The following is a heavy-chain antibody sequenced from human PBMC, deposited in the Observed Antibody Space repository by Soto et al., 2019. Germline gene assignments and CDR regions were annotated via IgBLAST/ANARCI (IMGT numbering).Heavy chain of an antibody. Sequence: QVQLVQSGAEVKKPGSSVKVSCKASGGTFSSYAISWVRQAPGQGLEWMGGIIPIFGTANYAQKFQGRVTVXVEASXXTAYMELSSLRSEDTAVYYCARVNGYGGNSGGMDVWGQGTTVTVSS. CDR3: ARVNGYGGNSGGMDV. CDR2: IIPIFGTA. CDR1: GGTFSSYA. D-gene: IGHD4-17*01. J-gene: IGHJ6*02. V-gene: IGHV1-69*12.